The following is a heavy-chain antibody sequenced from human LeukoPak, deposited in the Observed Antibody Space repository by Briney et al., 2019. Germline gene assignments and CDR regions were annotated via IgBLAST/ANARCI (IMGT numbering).Heavy chain of an antibody. V-gene: IGHV1-18*01. J-gene: IGHJ6*02. CDR1: GYTFTSYG. CDR3: ASFSTLGELSFDYYYGMDV. Sequence: ASVKVSCKASGYTFTSYGISWVRQAPGQGLEWMGWISAYNGNTNYAQKLQGRVTMTTDTSTGTAYMELRSLRSDDTAVYYCASFSTLGELSFDYYYGMDVWGQGTTVTVSS. D-gene: IGHD3-16*02. CDR2: ISAYNGNT.